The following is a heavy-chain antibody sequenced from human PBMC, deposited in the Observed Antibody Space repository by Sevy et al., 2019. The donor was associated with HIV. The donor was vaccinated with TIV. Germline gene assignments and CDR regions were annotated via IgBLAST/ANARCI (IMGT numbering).Heavy chain of an antibody. CDR3: ARHGGLVDRAFDY. CDR1: GGFISGNGYD. Sequence: SETLSLNCTVSGGFISGNGYDWGWIRQPPGKGLEWIGSIFFTGRTSYATSLESRVTISVDASKNQFSLRLSSVTATDTAVYFCARHGGLVDRAFDYWGQGTLVTVSS. V-gene: IGHV4-39*01. D-gene: IGHD3-10*01. J-gene: IGHJ4*02. CDR2: IFFTGRT.